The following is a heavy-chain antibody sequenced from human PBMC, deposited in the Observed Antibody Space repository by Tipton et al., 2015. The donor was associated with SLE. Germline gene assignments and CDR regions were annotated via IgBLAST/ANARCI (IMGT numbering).Heavy chain of an antibody. CDR2: INHSGST. J-gene: IGHJ6*03. D-gene: IGHD3-10*01. V-gene: IGHV4-34*01. CDR3: ARGKADYYGSGSFYYYYYYMDV. CDR1: GGSISSSGYY. Sequence: TLSLTCAVSGGSISSSGYYWSWIRQPPGKGLEWIGEINHSGSTNYTPSLKSRVTISVDTSKNQFSLKLSSVTAADTAVYYCARGKADYYGSGSFYYYYYYMDVWDKGTTVTVSS.